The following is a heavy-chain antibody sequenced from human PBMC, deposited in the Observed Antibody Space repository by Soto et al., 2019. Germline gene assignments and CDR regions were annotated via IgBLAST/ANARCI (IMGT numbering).Heavy chain of an antibody. CDR1: GYTFTSCD. CDR2: MNPNSGNT. D-gene: IGHD3-3*01. J-gene: IGHJ4*02. Sequence: QVQLVQSGAEVKKPGASVKVSCKASGYTFTSCDINWVRQATGQGLEWMGWMNPNSGNTGYAQKFQGRVTMTRNTSISTAYMELSSLRSEDTAVYYCARVYYDFWSGYPNIDYWGQGTLVTVSS. V-gene: IGHV1-8*01. CDR3: ARVYYDFWSGYPNIDY.